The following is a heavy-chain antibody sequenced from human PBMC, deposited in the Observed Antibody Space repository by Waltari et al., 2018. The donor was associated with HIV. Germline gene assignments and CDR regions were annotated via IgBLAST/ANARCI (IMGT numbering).Heavy chain of an antibody. CDR3: ARESATSPRYAMDV. CDR2: IKQDGSEK. Sequence: EVHLVESGGTLVQQGGSLRLSCAACGFTFSRYWMSWVRQAQGKGLEWVANIKQDGSEKNYVASMKGRFTISRDNAKNSLYLQMNSLRVEDTAVYYCARESATSPRYAMDVWGQGTTVTVSS. D-gene: IGHD1-26*01. V-gene: IGHV3-7*01. J-gene: IGHJ6*02. CDR1: GFTFSRYW.